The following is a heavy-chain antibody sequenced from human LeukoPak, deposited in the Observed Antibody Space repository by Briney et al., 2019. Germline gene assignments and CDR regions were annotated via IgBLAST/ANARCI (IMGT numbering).Heavy chain of an antibody. Sequence: PSETLSLTCTVAGRGISTYYWNWIRQTPGKGLEWVGHIANGATDYNPALKSRPIISVDTSKNQISLRLTSVTAADTAVYHCARDKAHSYGYYFDPWGPGTQVLVSS. V-gene: IGHV4-4*08. CDR1: GRGISTYY. D-gene: IGHD3-10*01. CDR3: ARDKAHSYGYYFDP. CDR2: IANGAT. J-gene: IGHJ4*02.